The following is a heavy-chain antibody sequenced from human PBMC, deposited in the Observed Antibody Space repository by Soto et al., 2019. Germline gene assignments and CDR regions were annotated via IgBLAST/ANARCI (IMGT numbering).Heavy chain of an antibody. CDR2: IYYSGST. CDR3: ARDSSLNWFDP. Sequence: PSETLSLTCTVSCGSISSGGYYWSWIRQHPGKGLEWIGYIYYSGSTYYNPSLKSRVTISVDTSKNQFSLKLSSVTAADTAVYYCARDSSLNWFDPWGQGTLVTVSS. J-gene: IGHJ5*02. D-gene: IGHD2-2*01. CDR1: CGSISSGGYY. V-gene: IGHV4-31*03.